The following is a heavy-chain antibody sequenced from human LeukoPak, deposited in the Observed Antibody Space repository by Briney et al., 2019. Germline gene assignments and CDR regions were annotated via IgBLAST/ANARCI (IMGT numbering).Heavy chain of an antibody. V-gene: IGHV4-59*12. Sequence: PSETLSLTYTFSGLSISSYYWSWIRQPPGKGLEWIGYIYCSGSTNYSPSLKSRVAISVDTSRNQFSLKLSSVTAADTAIYYCARGARAGYNLEPFDYWGQGTLVTVSS. CDR1: GLSISSYY. D-gene: IGHD5-24*01. CDR2: IYCSGST. CDR3: ARGARAGYNLEPFDY. J-gene: IGHJ4*02.